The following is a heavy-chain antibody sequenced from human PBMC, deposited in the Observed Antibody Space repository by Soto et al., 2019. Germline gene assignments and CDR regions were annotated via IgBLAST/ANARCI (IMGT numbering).Heavy chain of an antibody. J-gene: IGHJ4*02. V-gene: IGHV4-31*03. CDR2: IYYSGST. D-gene: IGHD4-17*01. Sequence: SETLSLTCTVSGGSISSGGYYWSWIRQHPGKGLEWIGYIYYSGSTYYNPSLKSRVTISVDTSKNQFSLKPSSVTAADTAVYYCASAGMTTVTTIDYWGQGTLVTVSS. CDR3: ASAGMTTVTTIDY. CDR1: GGSISSGGYY.